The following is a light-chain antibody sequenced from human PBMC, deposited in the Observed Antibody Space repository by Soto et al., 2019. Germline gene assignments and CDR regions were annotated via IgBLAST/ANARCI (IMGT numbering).Light chain of an antibody. Sequence: SYELTQPPSVSVSLGQMARITCSGDALPKKYAYWYQQKPGQSLVLVIYKDSERPSGIPERFSGSSSGTIVTLTISGVQAEDEADYYCLSADSSGSYPVFGGGTKLTVL. J-gene: IGLJ2*01. V-gene: IGLV3-16*01. CDR2: KDS. CDR3: LSADSSGSYPV. CDR1: ALPKKY.